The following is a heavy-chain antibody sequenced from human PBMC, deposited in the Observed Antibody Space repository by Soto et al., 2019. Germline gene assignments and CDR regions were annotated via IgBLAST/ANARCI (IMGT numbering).Heavy chain of an antibody. CDR2: IIPIFGTA. J-gene: IGHJ6*02. CDR3: ARGFCSSTSCYTGGYYYGMDV. D-gene: IGHD2-2*02. CDR1: GGTFSSYA. Sequence: GASVKVSCKASGGTFSSYAISWVRQAPGQGLEWMGGIIPIFGTANYAQKFQGRVTITADESTSTAYMELSSLRSEDTAVYYCARGFCSSTSCYTGGYYYGMDVWGQGTTVTVSS. V-gene: IGHV1-69*13.